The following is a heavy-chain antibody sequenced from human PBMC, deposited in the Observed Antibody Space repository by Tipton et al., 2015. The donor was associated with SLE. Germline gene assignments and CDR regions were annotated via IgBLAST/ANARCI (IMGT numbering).Heavy chain of an antibody. D-gene: IGHD6-13*01. CDR3: ARVNRVAADVDF. V-gene: IGHV4-39*07. J-gene: IGHJ4*02. CDR1: GGSVTSSSYH. Sequence: TLSLTCTVYGGSVTSSSYHWGWIRQSPGKGLEWIGNLDYSGTTYYNPSLQRRVTISLDTSTNRLSLKLSSVIAADTAVYYCARVNRVAADVDFWGQGTLVAVSS. CDR2: LDYSGTT.